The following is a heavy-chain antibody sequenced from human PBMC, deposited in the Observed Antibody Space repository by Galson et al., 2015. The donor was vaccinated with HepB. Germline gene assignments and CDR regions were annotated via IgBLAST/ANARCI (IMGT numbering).Heavy chain of an antibody. CDR2: ISGSGGST. D-gene: IGHD7-27*01. J-gene: IGHJ3*02. CDR3: AKDRAAEGGPWGSRNAVDI. V-gene: IGHV3-23*01. CDR1: GFTFSSYA. Sequence: SLRLSCAASGFTFSSYAMSWVRQAPRKGLEWVSSISGSGGSTYHADSVKGRFTISRDNSKNTLYLQMNSLRVEDTAVYFCAKDRAAEGGPWGSRNAVDIWGQGTMVTVSS.